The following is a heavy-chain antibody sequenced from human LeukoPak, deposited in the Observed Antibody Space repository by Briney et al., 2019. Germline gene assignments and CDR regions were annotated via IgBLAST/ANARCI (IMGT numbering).Heavy chain of an antibody. D-gene: IGHD5-12*01. CDR1: GGTFSSYA. J-gene: IGHJ5*02. V-gene: IGHV1-8*02. CDR3: ATYSGHDSNWFDP. CDR2: MNPNSGNT. Sequence: ASVKVSCKASGGTFSSYAINWVRQATGQGLEWMGWMNPNSGNTGYAQKFQGGVIMTRNTSISTAYMELSSLRSEDTAVYYCATYSGHDSNWFDPWGQGTLVTVSS.